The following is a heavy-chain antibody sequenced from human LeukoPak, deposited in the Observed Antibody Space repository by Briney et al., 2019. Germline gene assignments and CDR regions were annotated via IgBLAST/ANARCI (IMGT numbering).Heavy chain of an antibody. CDR2: ISGYNGNT. D-gene: IGHD4-17*01. CDR3: ARDLSLGRHDYGEPFDY. V-gene: IGHV1-18*01. CDR1: GYTFTDYG. Sequence: ASVKVSFKTSGYTFTDYGISWVRQAPGQGPEGMGWISGYNGNTNYVQKFQGRVTTTTDTSTSTAYMELRSLRSDDTAFYYCARDLSLGRHDYGEPFDYWGQGTLVTVSS. J-gene: IGHJ4*02.